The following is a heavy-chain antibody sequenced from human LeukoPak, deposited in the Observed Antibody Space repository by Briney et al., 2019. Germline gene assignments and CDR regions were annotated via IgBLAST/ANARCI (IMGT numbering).Heavy chain of an antibody. CDR3: AKGGHQLTSYHPFDP. J-gene: IGHJ5*02. CDR2: ISWDGGST. D-gene: IGHD2-2*01. V-gene: IGHV3-43*01. Sequence: PGGSLRLSCAASGFTFDDYTMHWVRQAPGKGLEWVSLISWDGGSTYYADSVKGRFTISRDNSKNSLYLQMNSLRAEDMALYYCAKGGHQLTSYHPFDPWGQGTLVTVSS. CDR1: GFTFDDYT.